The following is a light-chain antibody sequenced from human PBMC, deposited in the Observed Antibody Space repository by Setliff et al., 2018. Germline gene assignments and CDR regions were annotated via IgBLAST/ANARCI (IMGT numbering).Light chain of an antibody. Sequence: VLTQPASVSGSPGQSITISCTGTRSDVGGYNYVSWYQQHPGKVPKLMIYEVSNRPSGVSNRFSGSKSGNTASLTISRLQTGDEADYYCTSYTISSTEVFGTGTKVTVL. V-gene: IGLV2-14*01. CDR3: TSYTISSTEV. CDR1: RSDVGGYNY. CDR2: EVS. J-gene: IGLJ1*01.